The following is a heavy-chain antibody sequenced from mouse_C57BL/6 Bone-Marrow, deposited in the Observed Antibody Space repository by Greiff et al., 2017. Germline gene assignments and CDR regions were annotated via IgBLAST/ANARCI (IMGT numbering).Heavy chain of an antibody. CDR3: TREGLGYDGYSGFAY. V-gene: IGHV5-9-1*02. Sequence: EVKLMESGEGLVKPGGSLKLSCAASGFTFSSYAMSWVRQTPEKRLGWVAYISSGGDYIYYADTVKGRFTISRDNARNTLYLQMSSLKSEDTAMYYCTREGLGYDGYSGFAYWGQGTLVTVSA. D-gene: IGHD2-3*01. CDR2: ISSGGDYI. CDR1: GFTFSSYA. J-gene: IGHJ3*01.